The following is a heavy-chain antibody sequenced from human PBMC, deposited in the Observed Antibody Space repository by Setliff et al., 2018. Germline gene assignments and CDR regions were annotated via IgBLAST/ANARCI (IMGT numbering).Heavy chain of an antibody. CDR1: GASISSGSYY. J-gene: IGHJ4*01. D-gene: IGHD3-9*01. V-gene: IGHV4-61*02. CDR3: ARERYFDWFFED. CDR2: IYTSGTT. Sequence: SETLSLTCTVSGASISSGSYYWSWIRQPAGKGLEWLGRIYTSGTTNYSPSFKSRVTISADTSKNQIPLKLSSVTAADTAVYYCARERYFDWFFEDWGHGTLVTVSS.